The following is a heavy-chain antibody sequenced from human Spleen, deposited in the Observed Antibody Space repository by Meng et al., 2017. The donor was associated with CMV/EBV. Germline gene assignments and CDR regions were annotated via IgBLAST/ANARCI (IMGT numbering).Heavy chain of an antibody. Sequence: LRISCAASGFTCTSYSMNWVRQAPGKGLEWVSSISTSGSYIYYADSVKGRFTISRDNAKNSLTLQMNSLRADDTAVYFCARDIELDYWGQGTLVTVSS. D-gene: IGHD1-7*01. CDR2: ISTSGSYI. CDR1: GFTCTSYS. J-gene: IGHJ4*02. V-gene: IGHV3-21*01. CDR3: ARDIELDY.